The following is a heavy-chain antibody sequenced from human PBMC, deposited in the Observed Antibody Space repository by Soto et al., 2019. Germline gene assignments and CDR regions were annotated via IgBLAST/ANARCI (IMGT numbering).Heavy chain of an antibody. D-gene: IGHD2-15*01. Sequence: GGSLRLSCAASGFTFSSYAMSWVRQAPGKGLEWVSAISGSGGSTYYADSVKGRFTISRDNSKNTLYLQMNSLRAEDTAVYYCAKGGVVVVVAAGQDYFDYWGQGTLVTVSS. J-gene: IGHJ4*02. V-gene: IGHV3-23*01. CDR1: GFTFSSYA. CDR3: AKGGVVVVVAAGQDYFDY. CDR2: ISGSGGST.